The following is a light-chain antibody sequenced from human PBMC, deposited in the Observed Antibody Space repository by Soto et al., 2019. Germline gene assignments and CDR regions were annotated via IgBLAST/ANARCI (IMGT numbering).Light chain of an antibody. CDR3: QQYNNWPPWT. CDR1: QSVRSN. CDR2: GAS. V-gene: IGKV3D-15*01. Sequence: EIPVTQSPATLSVSPGERATLSCRASQSVRSNLAWYQQKPGQAPRLVIYGASTRASGVPARFSGSGSGTEFTLTISSVQSEDFAVYYCQQYNNWPPWTFGQGTKVDIK. J-gene: IGKJ1*01.